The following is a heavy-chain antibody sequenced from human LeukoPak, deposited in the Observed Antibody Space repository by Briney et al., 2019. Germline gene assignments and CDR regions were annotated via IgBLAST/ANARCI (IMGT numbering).Heavy chain of an antibody. CDR1: GFTVSSNY. CDR3: GSGLNKAAGEEVRDY. V-gene: IGHV3-53*01. J-gene: IGHJ4*02. CDR2: IYSGGST. Sequence: GGSLRLSCAASGFTVSSNYMSWVRQAPGKGLEWVSVIYSGGSTYYADSVKGRFTISRDNSKNTLYLQMNSLRAEDTAVYYCGSGLNKAAGEEVRDYWGQGTLVTVSS. D-gene: IGHD6-13*01.